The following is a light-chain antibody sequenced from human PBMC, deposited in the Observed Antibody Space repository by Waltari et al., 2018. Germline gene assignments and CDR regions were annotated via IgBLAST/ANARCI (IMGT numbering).Light chain of an antibody. CDR1: SSNIGAGYD. J-gene: IGLJ2*01. CDR3: QSYDSSLSGSI. V-gene: IGLV1-40*01. CDR2: GNS. Sequence: QSGLTQTPSVSGAPGQRVTISCTGSSSNIGAGYDVHWYQLLPGTAPKLLIYGNSNRPSGVPDRFAGSKSGTSASLAITGLQAEDEADYYCQSYDSSLSGSIFGGGTKLTVL.